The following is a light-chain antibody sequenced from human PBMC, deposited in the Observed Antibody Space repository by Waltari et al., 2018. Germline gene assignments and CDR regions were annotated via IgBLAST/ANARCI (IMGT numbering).Light chain of an antibody. CDR3: SSRALSGQLV. CDR1: ILRTYY. J-gene: IGLJ2*01. V-gene: IGLV3-19*01. Sequence: SSVLTHDPHVSVALGQTVRITCQGDILRTYYGTWCRQKPGPAPDLVIYGKNNRPSAVPYRFSSSSSETTASLIITGAEAEDEADYYCSSRALSGQLVFGGGTRLTVL. CDR2: GKN.